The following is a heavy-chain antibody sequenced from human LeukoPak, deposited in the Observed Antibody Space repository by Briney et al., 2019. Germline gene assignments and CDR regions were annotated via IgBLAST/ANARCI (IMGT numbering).Heavy chain of an antibody. D-gene: IGHD3-9*01. CDR3: ARSLSGYYRSVFDY. J-gene: IGHJ4*02. CDR1: GFTFSDYY. CDR2: ISSSGSTI. V-gene: IGHV3-11*01. Sequence: GGSLRLSCAASGFTFSDYYMSWIRQAPGKGLEWVPYISSSGSTIYYADSVKGRFTISRDNAKNSLYLQMNSLRAEDTAVYYCARSLSGYYRSVFDYWGQGTLVTVSS.